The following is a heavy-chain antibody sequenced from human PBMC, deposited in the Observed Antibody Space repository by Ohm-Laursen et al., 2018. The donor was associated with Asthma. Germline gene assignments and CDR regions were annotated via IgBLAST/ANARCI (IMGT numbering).Heavy chain of an antibody. J-gene: IGHJ4*02. Sequence: SLRLSCTASGFTFSSYSMNWVRQAPGKGLEWVSSISSSSSYIYYADSVKGRFTISRGNAKNSLYLQMNSLRAEDTAVYYCARPDTAMVSPFDYWGQGTLVTVSS. CDR1: GFTFSSYS. CDR2: ISSSSSYI. CDR3: ARPDTAMVSPFDY. V-gene: IGHV3-21*01. D-gene: IGHD5-18*01.